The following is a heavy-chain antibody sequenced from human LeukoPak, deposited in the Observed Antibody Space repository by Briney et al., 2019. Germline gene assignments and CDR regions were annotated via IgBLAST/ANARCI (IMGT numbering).Heavy chain of an antibody. J-gene: IGHJ3*02. CDR3: AKVKDSSGSRGAFDI. CDR2: ISYDGSNK. Sequence: GGSLRLSCAASGFTFSRYCMHWVRQAPGKGLEWVAVISYDGSNKYYADSVKGRFTISRDNSKNTLYLQMNSLRAEDTAVYYCAKVKDSSGSRGAFDIWGQGTMVTVSS. D-gene: IGHD3-22*01. V-gene: IGHV3-30*18. CDR1: GFTFSRYC.